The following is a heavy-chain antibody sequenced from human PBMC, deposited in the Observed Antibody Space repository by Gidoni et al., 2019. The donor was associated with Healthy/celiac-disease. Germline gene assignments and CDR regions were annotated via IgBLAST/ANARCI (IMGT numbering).Heavy chain of an antibody. J-gene: IGHJ4*02. CDR2: ISISSSTI. V-gene: IGHV3-48*02. CDR3: ARGGLRFVETPNHIDY. CDR1: GFTFSSDS. D-gene: IGHD3-10*01. Sequence: EVQLVESGGGLVQPGGSLRHSCAASGFTFSSDSMNWVRQAPGNGLELVSYISISSSTIYSADSVKGRFTISRDNAKNSLYLQMNSLRDEDTAVYYCARGGLRFVETPNHIDYWGQGTLVTVSS.